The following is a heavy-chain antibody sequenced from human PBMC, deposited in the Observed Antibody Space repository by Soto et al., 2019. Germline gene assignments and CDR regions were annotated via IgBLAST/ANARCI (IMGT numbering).Heavy chain of an antibody. CDR3: ARAAVAVAAWGSVDYFDY. V-gene: IGHV4-59*01. D-gene: IGHD6-19*01. J-gene: IGHJ4*02. CDR2: IYYSGST. CDR1: GGSISSYY. Sequence: SETLSLTCTVSGGSISSYYWSWIRQPPGKGLEWIGYIYYSGSTNYNPSLKSRVTISVDTSKNQFSLKLSSVTAADTAVYYCARAAVAVAAWGSVDYFDYWGQGTLVTVSS.